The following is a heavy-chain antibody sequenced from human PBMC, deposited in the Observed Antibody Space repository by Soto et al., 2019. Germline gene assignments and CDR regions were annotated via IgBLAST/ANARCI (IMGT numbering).Heavy chain of an antibody. Sequence: SGPTLVNPTQTLTLTCTFSGFTLSTSGVGVGWIRQPPGKALEWLALIYWNDDKRYSPSLKSRLTITKDTSKNQVVLTMTDMDPVDTAPYYCAHRTRVILFDPWGQGTLVTVSS. CDR3: AHRTRVILFDP. CDR1: GFTLSTSGVG. CDR2: IYWNDDK. J-gene: IGHJ5*02. D-gene: IGHD2-21*01. V-gene: IGHV2-5*01.